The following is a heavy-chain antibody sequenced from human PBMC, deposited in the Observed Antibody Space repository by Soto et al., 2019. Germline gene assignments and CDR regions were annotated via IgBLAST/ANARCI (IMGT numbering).Heavy chain of an antibody. CDR1: GGTFSSYA. CDR2: INAIFGTA. V-gene: IGHV1-69*01. D-gene: IGHD3-22*01. CDR3: PRDSSGYEDCYFDL. J-gene: IGHJ2*01. Sequence: QVQLVQSGAEVKKPGSSVKVSCKASGGTFSSYAISWVRQAPGQGLEWMRGINAIFGTANCAQKFQGRVTTTADEPTSTAYMQLSSQRSEDTAVYYCPRDSSGYEDCYFDLWGRGTLVTVSS.